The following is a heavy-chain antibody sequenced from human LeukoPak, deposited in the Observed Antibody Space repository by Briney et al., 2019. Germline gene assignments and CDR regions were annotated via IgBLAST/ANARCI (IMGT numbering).Heavy chain of an antibody. CDR1: GGSFSGYY. CDR3: AGLVGRYSSGLYYYYFDY. CDR2: INHSGST. V-gene: IGHV4-34*01. J-gene: IGHJ4*02. Sequence: SETLSLTCAVYGGSFSGYYWSWIRQPPGRGLEWIGEINHSGSTNYNPSLKSRVTISIDKSKNQFFLNLSSVTAADTAVYYCAGLVGRYSSGLYYYYFDYWGQGTLVTVSS. D-gene: IGHD3-22*01.